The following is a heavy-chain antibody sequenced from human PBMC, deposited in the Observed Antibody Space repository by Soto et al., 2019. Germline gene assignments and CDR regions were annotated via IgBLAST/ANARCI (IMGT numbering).Heavy chain of an antibody. D-gene: IGHD5-18*01. CDR2: ISYDGSNK. J-gene: IGHJ1*01. Sequence: PGGSLRLSCAASGFTFSSYAMHWVRQAPGKGLEWVAVISYDGSNKYYADSVKGRFTISRDNSKNTLYLQMNSLRAEDTAVYYCAREGYSYGPQAGKDFQHWGQGTLVTVSS. CDR3: AREGYSYGPQAGKDFQH. V-gene: IGHV3-30-3*01. CDR1: GFTFSSYA.